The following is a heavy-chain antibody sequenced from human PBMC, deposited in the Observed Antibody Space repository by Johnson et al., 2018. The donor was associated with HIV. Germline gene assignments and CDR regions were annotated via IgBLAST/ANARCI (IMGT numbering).Heavy chain of an antibody. CDR2: LSYDGSNK. D-gene: IGHD4-23*01. CDR1: GFTFDDYG. V-gene: IGHV3-30*03. Sequence: QMLLVESGGGVVRPGGSLRLSCAASGFTFDDYGMSWVRQAPGKGLDWVAVLSYDGSNKFYADSVKGRFTISRDNSKKTLYLQMNRLRTEDTARYYCARERGYFGNPAFDSWGQGTMVTVSS. CDR3: ARERGYFGNPAFDS. J-gene: IGHJ3*02.